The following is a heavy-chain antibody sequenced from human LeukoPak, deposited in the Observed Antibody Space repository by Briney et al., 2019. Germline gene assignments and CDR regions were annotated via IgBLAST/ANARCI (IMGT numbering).Heavy chain of an antibody. J-gene: IGHJ6*02. Sequence: GGSLRLSCAASGFTFSSYWMSWVRQAPGKGLEWVANIKQDGSEKYYLDSVKGRFTISRDNAKNSLYLQMNSLRAEDTAVYYCARDLRFGPDYYYYYGMDVWGQGTTVTVSS. CDR1: GFTFSSYW. V-gene: IGHV3-7*01. CDR3: ARDLRFGPDYYYYYGMDV. CDR2: IKQDGSEK. D-gene: IGHD3-10*01.